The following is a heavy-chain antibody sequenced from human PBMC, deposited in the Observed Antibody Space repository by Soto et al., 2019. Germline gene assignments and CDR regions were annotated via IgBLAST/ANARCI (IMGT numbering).Heavy chain of an antibody. V-gene: IGHV3-23*01. Sequence: PGGSLRLSCEASGFTFSNYAMSWGRQAPGKGLEWVSVISGSGATTYYADSVKGRFTISRDNSKNTLYVQMSSLRAEDTAMYYCAKVRESAEIGHFDYWGQGPLATASS. CDR2: ISGSGATT. J-gene: IGHJ4*02. CDR3: AKVRESAEIGHFDY. CDR1: GFTFSNYA. D-gene: IGHD6-13*01.